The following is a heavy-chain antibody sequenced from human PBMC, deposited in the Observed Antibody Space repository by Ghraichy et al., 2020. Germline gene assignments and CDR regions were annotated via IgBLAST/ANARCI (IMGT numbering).Heavy chain of an antibody. CDR2: INHSGST. CDR3: AGLHSSWYYYYYGMDV. CDR1: GGSFSGYY. J-gene: IGHJ6*02. V-gene: IGHV4-34*01. Sequence: SETLSLTCAVYGGSFSGYYWSWIRQPPGKGLEWIGEINHSGSTNYNPSLKSRVTISVDTSKNQFSLKLSSVTAADTAVYYCAGLHSSWYYYYYGMDVWGQGTTVTVSS. D-gene: IGHD6-13*01.